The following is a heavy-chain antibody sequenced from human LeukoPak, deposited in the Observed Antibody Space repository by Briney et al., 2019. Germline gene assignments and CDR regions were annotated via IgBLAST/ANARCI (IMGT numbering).Heavy chain of an antibody. J-gene: IGHJ4*02. Sequence: SETLSLTCTVSGGSISSYYWSWIRQPPGKGLEWIGYIYYSGSTNYNPSLKSRVTISVDTSKNQFSLKLSSVTAADTAVYYCARGYCSGGSCYPDYWGQGTLVTVSS. D-gene: IGHD2-15*01. CDR1: GGSISSYY. V-gene: IGHV4-59*01. CDR2: IYYSGST. CDR3: ARGYCSGGSCYPDY.